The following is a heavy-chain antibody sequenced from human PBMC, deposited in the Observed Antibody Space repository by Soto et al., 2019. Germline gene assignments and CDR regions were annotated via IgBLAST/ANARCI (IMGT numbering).Heavy chain of an antibody. CDR1: GFTFDDYA. V-gene: IGHV3-9*01. Sequence: EVQLVESGGGLVQPGRSLRLSCAASGFTFDDYAMHWVRQAPGKGLEWVSGISWNSGSIAYADSVKGRFTISRDNAKNSLYLQVNSLRDEDTALYYCAKDSSARLIHLNYWGRGTLVKVAS. CDR2: ISWNSGSI. J-gene: IGHJ4*02. D-gene: IGHD2-2*01. CDR3: AKDSSARLIHLNY.